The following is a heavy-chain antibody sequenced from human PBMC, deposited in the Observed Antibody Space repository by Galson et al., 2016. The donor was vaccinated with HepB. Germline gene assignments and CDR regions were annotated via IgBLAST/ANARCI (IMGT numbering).Heavy chain of an antibody. V-gene: IGHV3-13*01. J-gene: IGHJ5*02. CDR1: GFTFSNYD. CDR3: VRDHSVVPTTAYNWFDP. CDR2: IYTAGDT. Sequence: LRLSCAASGFTFSNYDMHWVRQAPGKGLEWVSSIYTAGDTYHQDSVEGRFTISRDNAKNTLYLQMNSLRAEDTAVYFCVRDHSVVPTTAYNWFDPWGRGTLVTVSS. D-gene: IGHD4-23*01.